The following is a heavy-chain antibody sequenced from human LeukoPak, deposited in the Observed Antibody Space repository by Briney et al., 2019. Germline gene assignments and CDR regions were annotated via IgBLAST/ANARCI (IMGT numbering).Heavy chain of an antibody. CDR1: GFTFSTYA. D-gene: IGHD3-3*01. Sequence: GGSLRLSCAASGFTFSTYAMSWVRQAPGKGLECVSGLSGSGDTTYHADSVKGRFTISRDNAKNLLYLQMNSLRAEDTAVYYCARGLITIPNWFDPWGQGTLVTVSS. V-gene: IGHV3-23*01. J-gene: IGHJ5*02. CDR2: LSGSGDTT. CDR3: ARGLITIPNWFDP.